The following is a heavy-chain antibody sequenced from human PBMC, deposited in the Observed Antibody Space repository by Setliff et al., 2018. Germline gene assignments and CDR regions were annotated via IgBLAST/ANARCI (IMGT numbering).Heavy chain of an antibody. J-gene: IGHJ4*02. CDR2: IKQDGSEK. CDR1: GFTFSNYW. V-gene: IGHV3-7*01. D-gene: IGHD3-16*01. Sequence: PGVSLRLSCAASGFTFSNYWMSWVRQAPGRGLEWVANIKQDGSEKYYVDSVKGRFTISRDNAKNSLYLQMNSLRAEDTAVYYCARDGGEYWGQGTLVTVSS. CDR3: ARDGGEY.